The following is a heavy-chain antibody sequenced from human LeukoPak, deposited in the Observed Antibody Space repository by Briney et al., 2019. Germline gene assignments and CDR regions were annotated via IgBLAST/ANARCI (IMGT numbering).Heavy chain of an antibody. CDR2: IIPIFGTA. CDR1: GGTFSSYA. CDR3: ARALAAYYDFWSGYSHYGMDV. V-gene: IGHV1-69*13. Sequence: GASVKVSCKASGGTFSSYAISWVRQAPGQGLEWMGGIIPIFGTANYAQKFQGRVTITADESTSTAYMELSSLRSEDTAVYYCARALAAYYDFWSGYSHYGMDVWGQETTVTVSS. D-gene: IGHD3-3*01. J-gene: IGHJ6*02.